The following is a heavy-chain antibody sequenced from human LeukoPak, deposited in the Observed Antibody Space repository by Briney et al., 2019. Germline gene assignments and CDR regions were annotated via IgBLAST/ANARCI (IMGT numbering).Heavy chain of an antibody. D-gene: IGHD2-2*01. Sequence: PGGSLRLSCAASGFTFSSYTLNWVRQAPGKGLEWVSSISSAGGYIYYADSVKGRFTISRDNTKNSLYLQMNSLRAVDTAVYYCAREKVSSNSFDNWGQGTLVTVSS. J-gene: IGHJ4*02. CDR2: ISSAGGYI. CDR1: GFTFSSYT. CDR3: AREKVSSNSFDN. V-gene: IGHV3-21*01.